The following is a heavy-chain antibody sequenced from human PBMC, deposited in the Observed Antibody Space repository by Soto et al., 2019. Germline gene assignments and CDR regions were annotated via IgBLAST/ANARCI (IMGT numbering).Heavy chain of an antibody. Sequence: GGSLRLSCAASGFTFSSYAMHWVRQAPGKGLEWVAVISYDGSNKYYADSVKGRFTISRDNSKNTLYLQMNSLRAEHTAVYYCARDRCSSTSCYKENSYYYYGMDVWGPGTTVTVSS. CDR2: ISYDGSNK. CDR3: ARDRCSSTSCYKENSYYYYGMDV. J-gene: IGHJ6*02. V-gene: IGHV3-30-3*01. D-gene: IGHD2-2*02. CDR1: GFTFSSYA.